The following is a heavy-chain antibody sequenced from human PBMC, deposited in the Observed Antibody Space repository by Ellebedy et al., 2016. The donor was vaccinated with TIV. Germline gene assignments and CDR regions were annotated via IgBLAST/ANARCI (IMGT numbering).Heavy chain of an antibody. CDR2: INPTSGST. D-gene: IGHD6-19*01. J-gene: IGHJ3*02. CDR3: ARANGWKNFFDI. V-gene: IGHV1-46*01. CDR1: GNTFTSYS. Sequence: AASVKVSCKASGNTFTSYSIYWVRRAPGRGLEWMGIINPTSGSTMYAQKFRGRVTVTSDTFTNTVYMELSSLRSEDTAVYYCARANGWKNFFDIWGQGTVVTVSS.